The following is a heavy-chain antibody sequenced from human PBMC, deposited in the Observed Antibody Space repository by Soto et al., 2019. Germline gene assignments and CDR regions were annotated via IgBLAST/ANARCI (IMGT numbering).Heavy chain of an antibody. CDR2: ISAGSSGT. J-gene: IGHJ4*02. D-gene: IGHD1-26*01. V-gene: IGHV3-23*01. Sequence: EVQLLESGGGLVQPGGSLRLSCAAAGCIFTNYAMTWVRQAPGKGLEWVSSISAGSSGTYYADSVKGRFTISRDNSKNTLYLQMNSLSTEDTAVYYCARDSATYYYWGQGTLVTVSS. CDR1: GCIFTNYA. CDR3: ARDSATYYY.